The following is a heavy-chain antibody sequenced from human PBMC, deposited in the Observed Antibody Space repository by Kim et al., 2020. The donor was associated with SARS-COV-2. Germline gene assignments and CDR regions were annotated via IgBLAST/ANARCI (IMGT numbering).Heavy chain of an antibody. CDR3: VREAVTGDYGMDV. CDR1: GFTFSDYD. Sequence: GGSLRLSCTASGFTFSDYDMHWVRQPTGKGLEWVSAIASAGDTYYPDSVKGRFTISRENAKNSLYLQMNSLRAGDSAVYYCVREAVTGDYGMDVWGQGTTVTVSS. V-gene: IGHV3-13*04. D-gene: IGHD6-19*01. J-gene: IGHJ6*02. CDR2: IASAGDT.